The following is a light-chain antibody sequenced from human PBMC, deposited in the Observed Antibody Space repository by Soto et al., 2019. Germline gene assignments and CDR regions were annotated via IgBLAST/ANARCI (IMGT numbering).Light chain of an antibody. J-gene: IGKJ4*01. CDR3: QQRRDWPLT. V-gene: IGKV3-11*01. Sequence: EIVLTQSPANLSLSPGERATLSCRASQSVSLHLAWYQQKPGQAPRLLIYDASNRATGVPGRFSGSGSGADFTLTISSLEPEDVAIYYCQQRRDWPLTFGGGTKVDI. CDR1: QSVSLH. CDR2: DAS.